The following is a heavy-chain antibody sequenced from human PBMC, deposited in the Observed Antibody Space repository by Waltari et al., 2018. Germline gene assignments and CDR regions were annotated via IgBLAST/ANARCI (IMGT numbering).Heavy chain of an antibody. V-gene: IGHV3-7*03. Sequence: EVQLVESGGGLVQPGGSLRLSCAASGFTFSNFWMNWVRQAPGKGLEWVANIKQDGSQKNYGDSVRGRFSISRDNAKNSLYLQMNSLRAGDTAVYFCARGTLDYYDTTASLNDYWGQGTLVTISS. D-gene: IGHD3-22*01. CDR3: ARGTLDYYDTTASLNDY. J-gene: IGHJ4*02. CDR2: IKQDGSQK. CDR1: GFTFSNFW.